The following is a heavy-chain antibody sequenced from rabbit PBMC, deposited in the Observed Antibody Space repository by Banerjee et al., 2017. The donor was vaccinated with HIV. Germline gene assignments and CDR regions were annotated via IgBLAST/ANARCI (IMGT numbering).Heavy chain of an antibody. CDR1: GFSFSNSDW. D-gene: IGHD1-1*01. V-gene: IGHV1S45*01. CDR2: VYADSSGST. Sequence: QEQLEESGGDLVKPEGSLTLTCTASGFSFSNSDWMCWVRQAPGKGLEWIACVYADSSGSTYYASWAKGRFTISKTSSTTVTLQMTSLTAADTATYFCARYATSGYWYFNLWGQGTLVTVS. CDR3: ARYATSGYWYFNL. J-gene: IGHJ4*01.